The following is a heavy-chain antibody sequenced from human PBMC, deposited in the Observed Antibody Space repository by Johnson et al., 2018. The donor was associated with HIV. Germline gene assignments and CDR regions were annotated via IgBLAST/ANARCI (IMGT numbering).Heavy chain of an antibody. CDR1: DFTVSGNY. CDR2: IHSGGTT. J-gene: IGHJ3*02. V-gene: IGHV3-66*03. Sequence: MLLVESGGGLIQPGGSLRLSCAASDFTVSGNYMSWVRQAPGKGLEWVSLIHSGGTTFYADSVRGRFTISRDNSKNTLYLQMYSLRAEDTAVYYCAKEQSVVVIGIGAFDIWGQGTMVTVSS. CDR3: AKEQSVVVIGIGAFDI. D-gene: IGHD3-22*01.